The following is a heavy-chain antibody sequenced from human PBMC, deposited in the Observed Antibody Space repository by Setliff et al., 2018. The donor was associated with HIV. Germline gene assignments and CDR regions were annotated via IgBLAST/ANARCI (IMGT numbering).Heavy chain of an antibody. Sequence: ASVKVSCKASGYTFTNYAIHWVRQAPGQRLEWMGWINTGDGDTRYSQKFQGRVTITRDTSASTAYMELSGLRSEDTAVYYCARHASTWYYDTSGPHFDYWGQGTLVTVSS. D-gene: IGHD3-22*01. CDR1: GYTFTNYA. J-gene: IGHJ4*02. CDR3: ARHASTWYYDTSGPHFDY. V-gene: IGHV1-3*04. CDR2: INTGDGDT.